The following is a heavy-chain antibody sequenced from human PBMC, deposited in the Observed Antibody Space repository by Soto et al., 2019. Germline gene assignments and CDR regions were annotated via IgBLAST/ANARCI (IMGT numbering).Heavy chain of an antibody. CDR1: NGSISNFY. CDR2: IYTSGST. CDR3: ARSSHKESWFDP. V-gene: IGHV4-4*07. D-gene: IGHD6-13*01. J-gene: IGHJ5*02. Sequence: QVQLQESGPGLVKPSETLSISCTVSNGSISNFYWNWIRHPAGKGLEWIGRIYTSGSTSYNPTLRSRVTMSVDTSKNQSSLKLNSVTAADTAVYYCARSSHKESWFDPWGHGTLVTVSS.